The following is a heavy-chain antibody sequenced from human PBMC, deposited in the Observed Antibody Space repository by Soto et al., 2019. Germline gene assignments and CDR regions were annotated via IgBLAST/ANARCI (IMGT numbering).Heavy chain of an antibody. CDR3: GSRRLGYCTGGTCPEF. J-gene: IGHJ4*02. CDR2: ISITGNYK. CDR1: GFTFSSFN. Sequence: EVQLVESGGGLVKPGGSLRLSCAASGFTFSSFNMDWVRQAPVKGLEWVSSISITGNYKYYADSLKGRFTISRDNAQNLLFLQMDSLRPEDTAVYYCGSRRLGYCTGGTCPEFWGQGTLVTVTS. D-gene: IGHD2-15*01. V-gene: IGHV3-21*01.